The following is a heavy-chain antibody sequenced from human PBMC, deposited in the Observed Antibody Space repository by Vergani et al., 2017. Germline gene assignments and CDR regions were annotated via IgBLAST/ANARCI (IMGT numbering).Heavy chain of an antibody. J-gene: IGHJ5*01. V-gene: IGHV3-74*03. Sequence: EVNLVESGGGLVHPGGSLRLSCSASGFSFNSYWMHWVRQVPGKGLLWVSRIKSDGSITAYADSVKGRFTISRDNAQNTLYLQMNSLRVEDTGVYYCARARCIETCYMSNWLDSWGQGTLVTVSS. CDR3: ARARCIETCYMSNWLDS. D-gene: IGHD3-9*01. CDR2: IKSDGSIT. CDR1: GFSFNSYW.